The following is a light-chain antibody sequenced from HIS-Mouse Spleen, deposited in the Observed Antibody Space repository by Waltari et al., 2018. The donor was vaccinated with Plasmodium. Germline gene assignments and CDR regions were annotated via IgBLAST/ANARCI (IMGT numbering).Light chain of an antibody. CDR1: SSNLGNNY. CDR3: GTWDSSLSAGVV. CDR2: DNN. V-gene: IGLV1-51*01. J-gene: IGLJ2*01. Sequence: QSVLTQPPSVSAAPGQKVTISCPGSSSNLGNNYVSWYQQLPGTAPKLLIYDNNKRPSGIPDRCSGSKSGTSATLGITGLQTGDEADYYCGTWDSSLSAGVVFGGGTKLTVL.